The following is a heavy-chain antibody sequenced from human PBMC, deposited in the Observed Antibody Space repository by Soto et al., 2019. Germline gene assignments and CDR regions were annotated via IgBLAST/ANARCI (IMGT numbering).Heavy chain of an antibody. V-gene: IGHV3-30-3*01. CDR1: GFTLSSHA. CDR2: ILSDGNNK. CDR3: ARDDEGGSDCDLGY. Sequence: QVQLVESGGGVVQPGRSLRLSCAVSGFTLSSHAMHWVRQAPGKGLEWVALILSDGNNKYYADSVKGRFTTSRDNSKNTMYLKMNSLRVEDTAVYYCARDDEGGSDCDLGYWGQGALVTVSS. D-gene: IGHD1-26*01. J-gene: IGHJ4*02.